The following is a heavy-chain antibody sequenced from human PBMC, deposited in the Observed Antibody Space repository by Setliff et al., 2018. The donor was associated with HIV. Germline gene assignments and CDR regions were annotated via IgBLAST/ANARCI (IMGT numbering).Heavy chain of an antibody. D-gene: IGHD4-17*01. Sequence: PSVKVSCKTSGFTFSNYAIHWVRQAPGQGLEWMGWINAGNGDTRYSQKFQGRVTITRDASASTAYMELSSLRSEDTAVYYCARSPGDYLFDYWGQGTLVTVSS. V-gene: IGHV1-3*01. CDR2: INAGNGDT. CDR1: GFTFSNYA. J-gene: IGHJ4*02. CDR3: ARSPGDYLFDY.